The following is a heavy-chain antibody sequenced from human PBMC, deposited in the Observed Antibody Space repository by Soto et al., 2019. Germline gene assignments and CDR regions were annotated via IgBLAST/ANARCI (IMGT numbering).Heavy chain of an antibody. D-gene: IGHD2-15*01. CDR3: AKGGSSYYFDY. CDR1: GFTFSSYA. J-gene: IGHJ4*02. Sequence: GGSLRLSCAASGFTFSSYAMSWVRQAPGKGLEWVSVISSSGGSTYYADSVKGRFTISRDNSKNTLYLQMNSLRAEDTAVYYCAKGGSSYYFDYWGQGTLVTVSS. V-gene: IGHV3-23*01. CDR2: ISSSGGST.